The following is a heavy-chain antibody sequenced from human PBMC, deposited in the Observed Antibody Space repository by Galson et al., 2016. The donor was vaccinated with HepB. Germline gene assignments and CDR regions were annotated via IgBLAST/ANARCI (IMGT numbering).Heavy chain of an antibody. CDR2: IKSDGSDK. CDR3: LSPLVRGPGDS. V-gene: IGHV3-7*01. Sequence: SLRLSCAVSGFTFSTYWMSWVRQAPGKGLEWVASIKSDGSDKNYVDSVKGRFTISRDNAKNSLYLQMNSLRDEDTAVYYCLSPLVRGPGDSWGQGTLVTVSS. J-gene: IGHJ5*01. CDR1: GFTFSTYW. D-gene: IGHD3-10*01.